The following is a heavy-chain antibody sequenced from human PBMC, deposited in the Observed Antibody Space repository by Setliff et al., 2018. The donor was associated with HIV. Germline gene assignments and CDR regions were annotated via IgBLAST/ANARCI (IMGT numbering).Heavy chain of an antibody. D-gene: IGHD3-3*01. CDR3: ASVTIFGVVFDY. Sequence: SETLSLTCGVSGFYISRGYYWGWIRQPPGKGLEWIGNIKHSGRNYYNPSLKSRVTVSVDTSKNQFSLKLSSVTAADTAVYYCASVTIFGVVFDYWGQGTLVTVSS. V-gene: IGHV4-38-2*01. J-gene: IGHJ4*02. CDR2: IKHSGRN. CDR1: GFYISRGYY.